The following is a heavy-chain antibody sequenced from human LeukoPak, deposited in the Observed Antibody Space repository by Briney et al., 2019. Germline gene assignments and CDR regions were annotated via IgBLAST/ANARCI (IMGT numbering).Heavy chain of an antibody. CDR2: IHSGGTT. D-gene: IGHD5-12*01. CDR3: ARDSDSGYGPFAS. V-gene: IGHV3-53*01. Sequence: QAGGSLRLSCAASGFTVSNNYMSWVRQAPGKGLEWVSVIHSGGTTNYADSAQGRFTISRDNSKTTVYLHMNSLRAEDTAVYYCARDSDSGYGPFASWGQGTLVTVSS. CDR1: GFTVSNNY. J-gene: IGHJ4*02.